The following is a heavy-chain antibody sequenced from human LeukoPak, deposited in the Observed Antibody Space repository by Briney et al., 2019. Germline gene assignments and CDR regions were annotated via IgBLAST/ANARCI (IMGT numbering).Heavy chain of an antibody. Sequence: GASVKVSCKASGYTFTGYYMHWVRQAPGQGLEWMGWINPNSGGTNYAQKFQGRVTMTRDTSISTAYMELSRLRSDDTAVYYCARAGRKSKWELLTGAPWYFDYWGQGTLVTVSS. CDR2: INPNSGGT. CDR3: ARAGRKSKWELLTGAPWYFDY. V-gene: IGHV1-2*02. CDR1: GYTFTGYY. D-gene: IGHD1-26*01. J-gene: IGHJ4*02.